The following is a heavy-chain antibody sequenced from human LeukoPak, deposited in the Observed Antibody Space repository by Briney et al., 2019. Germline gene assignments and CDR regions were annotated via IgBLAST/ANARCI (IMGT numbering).Heavy chain of an antibody. CDR2: INHSGST. D-gene: IGHD6-13*01. CDR3: ARVRTPPNRYSSSWYNWFDP. Sequence: SETLSLTCAVYGGSFSGYYWSWIRQPPGKGLEWIGEINHSGSTNYNPSLKSRVTISVDTSKNQFSLKLSSVTAADTAVYYCARVRTPPNRYSSSWYNWFDPWGQGTLVTVSS. CDR1: GGSFSGYY. V-gene: IGHV4-34*01. J-gene: IGHJ5*02.